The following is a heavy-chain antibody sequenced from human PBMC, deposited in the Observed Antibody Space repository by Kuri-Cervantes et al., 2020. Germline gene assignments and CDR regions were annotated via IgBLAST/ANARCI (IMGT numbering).Heavy chain of an antibody. CDR1: GFTFSSYS. V-gene: IGHV3-48*04. Sequence: GESLKISCAASGFTFSSYSMNWVRQAPGKGLEWVSYISSSSSTIYYADSVKGRFTISRDNAKNTLYLQMNSLRAEDTAVYYCARARYGYGFDLSARFDSWGQGTLVTVSS. CDR2: ISSSSSTI. D-gene: IGHD5-18*01. J-gene: IGHJ4*02. CDR3: ARARYGYGFDLSARFDS.